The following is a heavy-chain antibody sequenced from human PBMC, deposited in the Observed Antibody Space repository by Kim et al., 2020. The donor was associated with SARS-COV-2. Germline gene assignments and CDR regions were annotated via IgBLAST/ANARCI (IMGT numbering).Heavy chain of an antibody. Sequence: SQTLSLTCAISGDSVSSNSAAWNWIRQSPSRGLEWLGRTYYRSKWYNDYAVSVKSRITINPDTSKNQFSLQLNSVTPEDTAVYYCARDRIRVGGSYLLGGSFDPWGQGTLVTVSS. CDR3: ARDRIRVGGSYLLGGSFDP. D-gene: IGHD1-26*01. CDR2: TYYRSKWYN. V-gene: IGHV6-1*01. J-gene: IGHJ5*02. CDR1: GDSVSSNSAA.